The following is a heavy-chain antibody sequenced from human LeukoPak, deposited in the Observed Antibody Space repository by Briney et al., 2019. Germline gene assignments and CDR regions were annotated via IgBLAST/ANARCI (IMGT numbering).Heavy chain of an antibody. Sequence: SGPTLVNPTQTLTLTCTFSGFSLNTSGVGVGWIRQPPGKALEWLAIIYWNDDKRHSPSLKSRLTVTKDTSKNQVVLTMTNMDPVDTATYYCAHTFYFDSSDYYYEYFQHGGKGTLVTVSS. CDR1: GFSLNTSGVG. V-gene: IGHV2-5*01. CDR3: AHTFYFDSSDYYYEYFQH. CDR2: IYWNDDK. D-gene: IGHD3-22*01. J-gene: IGHJ1*01.